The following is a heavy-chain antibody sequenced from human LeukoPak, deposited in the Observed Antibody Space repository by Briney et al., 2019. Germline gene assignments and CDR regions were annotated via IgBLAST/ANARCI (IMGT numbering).Heavy chain of an antibody. CDR3: ARGSTYYEGSGQVPFDY. CDR2: INGSSGII. D-gene: IGHD3-22*01. V-gene: IGHV3-48*01. CDR1: GFTFNTYT. Sequence: PGGSLRLSCAASGFTFNTYTMNWVRQAPGKGLEWVSYINGSSGIIDYADSVRGRFTISRDNAKNSLYLQMNSLRAEDTAVYYCARGSTYYEGSGQVPFDYWGQGTLVTVSS. J-gene: IGHJ4*02.